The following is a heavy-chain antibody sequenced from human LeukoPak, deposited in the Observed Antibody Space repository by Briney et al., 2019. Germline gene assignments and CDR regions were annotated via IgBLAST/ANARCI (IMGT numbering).Heavy chain of an antibody. V-gene: IGHV3-23*01. CDR3: AKVLYYDDAFDI. CDR2: ISGSGGST. D-gene: IGHD3-22*01. J-gene: IGHJ3*02. CDR1: GFTFSSYA. Sequence: SGGSLRLSCAASGFTFSSYAMSWVRQAPGKGLEWVSAISGSGGSTYYADSVKGRFTISRDNSKNTPYLQMNSLRAEDTAVYYCAKVLYYDDAFDIWGQGTMVTVSS.